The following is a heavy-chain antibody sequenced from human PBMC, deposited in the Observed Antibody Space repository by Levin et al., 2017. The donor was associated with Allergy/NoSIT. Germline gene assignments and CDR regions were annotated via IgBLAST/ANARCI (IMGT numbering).Heavy chain of an antibody. CDR3: ARDPSFHLQWGYYYMDV. CDR1: RFTFSDSG. V-gene: IGHV3-33*01. J-gene: IGHJ6*03. D-gene: IGHD4-11*01. Sequence: GESLKISCAASRFTFSDSGMHWVRQAPGKGLEWVAIIWHDGSNKYYADSVKGRFTISRDNSKNTLYLQMDSLRAEDTAVYYCARDPSFHLQWGYYYMDVWGKGTAVNVSS. CDR2: IWHDGSNK.